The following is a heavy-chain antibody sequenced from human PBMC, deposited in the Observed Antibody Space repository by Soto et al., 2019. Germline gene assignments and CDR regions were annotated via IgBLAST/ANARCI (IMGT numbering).Heavy chain of an antibody. CDR1: GYSFTSYW. CDR3: PVRRLGGRSSYAYCYYYSGTEA. V-gene: IGHV5-10-1*01. D-gene: IGHD5-18*01. J-gene: IGHJ6*02. CDR2: IDPSDSYT. Sequence: PGESLKISCKGSGYSFTSYWISWVRQMPGKGLEWMGRIDPSDSYTNYSPSFQGHVTISADKSISTAYLQWRSLKASDTAMYYCPVRRLGGRSSYAYCYYYSGTEAGGQGTMVTVP.